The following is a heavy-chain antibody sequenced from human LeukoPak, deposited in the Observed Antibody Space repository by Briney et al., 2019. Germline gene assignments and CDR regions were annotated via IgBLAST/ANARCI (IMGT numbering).Heavy chain of an antibody. CDR3: ARQIADSSGPIDY. Sequence: GESLKISCKGSGYTFASYWIAWVRLMPGNGLEWMGIIYPGDSDTRYSPSFQGQVTISADKSISTAYLQWSSLKASDTAMYYCARQIADSSGPIDYWGQGTLVTVSS. CDR1: GYTFASYW. CDR2: IYPGDSDT. J-gene: IGHJ4*02. V-gene: IGHV5-51*01. D-gene: IGHD6-19*01.